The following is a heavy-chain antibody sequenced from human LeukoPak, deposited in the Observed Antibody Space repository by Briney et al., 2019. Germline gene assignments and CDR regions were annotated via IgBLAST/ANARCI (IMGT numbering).Heavy chain of an antibody. Sequence: GGSLRLSCAASGFTFSSYAMSWVRQAPGKGLEWVSAISGSGGSTYYADSVKGRFTISRDNSKNTLYLQMSSLRAEDTAVYYCAKAYYDFWSGNYYYYMDVWGKGTTVTVPS. CDR3: AKAYYDFWSGNYYYYMDV. V-gene: IGHV3-23*01. CDR1: GFTFSSYA. J-gene: IGHJ6*03. D-gene: IGHD3-3*01. CDR2: ISGSGGST.